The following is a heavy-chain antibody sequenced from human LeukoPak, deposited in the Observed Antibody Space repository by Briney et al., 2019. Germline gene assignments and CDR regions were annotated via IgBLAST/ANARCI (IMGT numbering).Heavy chain of an antibody. CDR2: IKGNGLTT. CDR3: AGSLGYCTSNVCYLKY. J-gene: IGHJ4*02. D-gene: IGHD2-8*01. Sequence: GGSLRLSCAASGFTFSDYYMTWIRQAPGKGLEWLSHIKGNGLTTYYADSVKGRFTISRDNARNSLFLQMNSLRSDDTAVYYCAGSLGYCTSNVCYLKYWGQGTLVTVSS. V-gene: IGHV3-11*01. CDR1: GFTFSDYY.